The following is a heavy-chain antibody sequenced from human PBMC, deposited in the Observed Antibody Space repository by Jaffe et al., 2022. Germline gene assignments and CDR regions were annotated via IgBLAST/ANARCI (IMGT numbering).Heavy chain of an antibody. CDR3: ARHPALAHYDFWSGYYFDY. J-gene: IGHJ4*02. V-gene: IGHV5-51*01. Sequence: EVQLVQSGAEVKKPGESLKISCKGSGYSFTSYWIGWVRQMPGKGLEWMGIIYPGDSDTRYSPSFQGQVTISADKSISTAYLQWSSLKASDTAMYYCARHPALAHYDFWSGYYFDYWGQGTLVTVSS. CDR1: GYSFTSYW. CDR2: IYPGDSDT. D-gene: IGHD3-3*01.